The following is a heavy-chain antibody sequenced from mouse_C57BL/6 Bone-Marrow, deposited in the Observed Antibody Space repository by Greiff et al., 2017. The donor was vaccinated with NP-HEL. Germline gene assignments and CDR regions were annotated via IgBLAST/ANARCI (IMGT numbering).Heavy chain of an antibody. V-gene: IGHV5-9-1*02. CDR3: TRALDSSGYVAY. D-gene: IGHD3-2*02. CDR2: ISSGGDYI. Sequence: EVKLVESGEGLVKPGGSLKLSCAASGFTFSSYAMSWVRQTPEKRLEWVAYISSGGDYIYYADTVKGRFTISRDNARNTLYLQMSSLKSEDTAMYYCTRALDSSGYVAYWGQGTLVTVSA. J-gene: IGHJ3*01. CDR1: GFTFSSYA.